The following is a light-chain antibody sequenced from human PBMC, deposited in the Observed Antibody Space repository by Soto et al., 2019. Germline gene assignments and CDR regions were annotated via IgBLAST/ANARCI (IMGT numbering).Light chain of an antibody. Sequence: QSVLTQPPSVSGAPGQRVTTSCTGSSSNIGAGYDVNWYQQLPGTAPKLLIYGNSNRPSGVPDRFSGSKSGTSASLAITGLQDEDEADYYCQSYDSSLISYVFGTGTKLTVL. J-gene: IGLJ1*01. CDR2: GNS. CDR3: QSYDSSLISYV. V-gene: IGLV1-40*01. CDR1: SSNIGAGYD.